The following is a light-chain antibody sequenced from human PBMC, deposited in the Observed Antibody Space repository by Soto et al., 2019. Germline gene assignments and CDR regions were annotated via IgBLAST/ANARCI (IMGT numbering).Light chain of an antibody. J-gene: IGLJ2*01. V-gene: IGLV2-8*01. CDR3: SSYVTGNSLI. Sequence: QSALTQPPSASGSPGQSVTISCTGTSRDVGGHDYVSWYQQHPGKAPKLMIYKLSKRPSGVPDRFSGSKSGNTASLTVSGLQAEDEADYYCSSYVTGNSLIFGGGTKLTVL. CDR1: SRDVGGHDY. CDR2: KLS.